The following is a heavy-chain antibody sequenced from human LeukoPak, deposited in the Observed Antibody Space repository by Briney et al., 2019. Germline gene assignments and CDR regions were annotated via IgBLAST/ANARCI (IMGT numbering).Heavy chain of an antibody. CDR1: GYSISSGYY. J-gene: IGHJ4*02. D-gene: IGHD5-18*01. CDR3: ASHSQRGYSYGPIDY. Sequence: SETLSLTCTVYGYSISSGYYWGWIRQPPGKGLEWIGSIYHSGSTYYNPSLKSRVTISVDTSKNQFSLKLSSVTAADTAVYYCASHSQRGYSYGPIDYWGQGTLVTVSS. CDR2: IYHSGST. V-gene: IGHV4-38-2*02.